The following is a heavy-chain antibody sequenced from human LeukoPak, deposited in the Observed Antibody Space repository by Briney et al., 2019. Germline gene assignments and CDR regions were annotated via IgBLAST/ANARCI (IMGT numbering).Heavy chain of an antibody. CDR3: ARVRFLERSQYYFDY. D-gene: IGHD3-3*01. CDR1: EFTFNIYW. CDR2: IKQDGSEK. J-gene: IGHJ4*02. Sequence: GGSLRLSCAASEFTFNIYWMSWVRQAAGKGLQWVVNIKQDGSEKDYVDSVEGRFTISRDNAKNSLYLQMNSLRAEDTAVYYCARVRFLERSQYYFDYWGQGTLVTVSS. V-gene: IGHV3-7*01.